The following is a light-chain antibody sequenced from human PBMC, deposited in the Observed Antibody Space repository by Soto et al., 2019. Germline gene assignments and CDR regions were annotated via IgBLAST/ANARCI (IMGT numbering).Light chain of an antibody. CDR3: QQSFSIPFT. CDR2: AAS. Sequence: DIQMTPSPSTLSASVVDRVTITCRASQGISNYLAWYQQKPGKVPELLIYAASTLQSGVPSRFSGSESGTDFTLNISDLRPEDFATYYCQQSFSIPFTFGPGTKVDIK. CDR1: QGISNY. V-gene: IGKV1-27*01. J-gene: IGKJ3*01.